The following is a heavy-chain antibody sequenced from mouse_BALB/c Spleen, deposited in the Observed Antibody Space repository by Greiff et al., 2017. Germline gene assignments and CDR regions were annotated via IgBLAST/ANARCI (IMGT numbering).Heavy chain of an antibody. Sequence: VQLQESGPGLVAPSQSLSITCTVSGFSLTGYGVNWVRQPPGKGLEWLGMIWGDGSTDYNSALTSRLSISKDNSKSQVFLKMNSMQTDDTARYYCAREGRGNYFDYWGQGTTLTVSS. J-gene: IGHJ2*01. CDR1: GFSLTGYG. CDR2: IWGDGST. V-gene: IGHV2-6-7*01. CDR3: AREGRGNYFDY.